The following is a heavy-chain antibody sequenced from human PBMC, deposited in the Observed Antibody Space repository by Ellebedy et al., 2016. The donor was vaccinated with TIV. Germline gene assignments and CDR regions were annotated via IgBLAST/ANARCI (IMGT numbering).Heavy chain of an antibody. CDR2: ISGSSLTK. J-gene: IGHJ3*02. Sequence: GGSLRLSCAVSGFSFRSYWMTWVRQAPGKGLEWVSFISGSSLTKNYADPVKGRFTISRDSAKNSLYLQMDSLRAEDTAVYYCASDGSYGDYLSPTHAFEIWGQGTMLTVSS. V-gene: IGHV3-48*04. CDR1: GFSFRSYW. CDR3: ASDGSYGDYLSPTHAFEI. D-gene: IGHD4-17*01.